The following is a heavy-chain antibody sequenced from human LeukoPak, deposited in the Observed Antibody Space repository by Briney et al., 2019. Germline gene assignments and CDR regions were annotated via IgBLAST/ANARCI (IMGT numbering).Heavy chain of an antibody. V-gene: IGHV4-30-2*01. CDR3: ARVFSGFDS. D-gene: IGHD2-21*01. J-gene: IGHJ4*02. CDR1: GGSISSGGYS. Sequence: SETLSLTCVVSGGSISSGGYSWSWIRQPPGRGLEFIGYIYHSGATYYNPSLKSRVTISVDRPKDQFSLKLTSVTAADTAVYYCARVFSGFDSWGQGTLVTVSS. CDR2: IYHSGAT.